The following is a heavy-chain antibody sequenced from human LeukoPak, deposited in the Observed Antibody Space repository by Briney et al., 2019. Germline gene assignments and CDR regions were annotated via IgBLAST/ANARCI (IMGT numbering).Heavy chain of an antibody. J-gene: IGHJ5*02. CDR2: IYYSGST. CDR1: GGSISSYY. V-gene: IGHV4-59*01. D-gene: IGHD6-6*01. CDR3: ARFERDSSSSLFDP. Sequence: PSETLSLTCTVSGGSISSYYWSWIRQPPGKGLEWIGYIYYSGSTNYNPSLKSRVTISVDTSKNQFSLKLSSVTAADTAVYYCARFERDSSSSLFDPWGQGTLVTVSS.